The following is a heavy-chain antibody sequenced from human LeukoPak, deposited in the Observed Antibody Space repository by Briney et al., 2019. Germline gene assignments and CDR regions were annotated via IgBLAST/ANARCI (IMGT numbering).Heavy chain of an antibody. J-gene: IGHJ2*01. CDR3: ARAYTAYCGGDCYSVSWYFDL. CDR2: IIPIFCTA. Sequence: SVKVSCQASGGTFTSNAIICVRQAPAQALEWMGGIIPIFCTANYAQKFQGRVTITTDESTSTAYMELSSLRSKDTAVYYCARAYTAYCGGDCYSVSWYFDLWGRGTLVTVSS. D-gene: IGHD2-21*02. V-gene: IGHV1-69*05. CDR1: GGTFTSNA.